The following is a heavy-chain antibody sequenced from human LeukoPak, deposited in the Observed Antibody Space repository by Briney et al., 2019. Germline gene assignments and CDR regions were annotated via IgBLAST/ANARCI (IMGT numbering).Heavy chain of an antibody. CDR2: ISWDGGGT. CDR3: AKDMAAYYYASGNIDY. D-gene: IGHD3-10*01. Sequence: GGSLRLSCAASGFTFDDYAMHWVRQAPGKGPEWVSLISWDGGGTYCADSVKGRFSISRDNSKNSLYLQMNSLRAEDTALYYCAKDMAAYYYASGNIDYWGQGTLVTVSS. J-gene: IGHJ4*02. CDR1: GFTFDDYA. V-gene: IGHV3-43D*03.